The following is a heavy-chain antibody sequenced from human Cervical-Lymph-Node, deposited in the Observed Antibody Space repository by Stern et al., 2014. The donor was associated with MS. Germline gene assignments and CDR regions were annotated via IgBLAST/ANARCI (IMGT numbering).Heavy chain of an antibody. V-gene: IGHV1-69*06. Sequence: QVQLVQSGAEVKKPGSSVKVSCKASGGSLSNYGFSWVRQAPGQGLEWLGGLIPLFGTATYAQKFQGRVTLNADNSTSTVYMELSSLTSEDTAVYCCARDSDYENSYAMDVWGQGTTVTVSS. D-gene: IGHD5-12*01. J-gene: IGHJ6*02. CDR2: LIPLFGTA. CDR3: ARDSDYENSYAMDV. CDR1: GGSLSNYG.